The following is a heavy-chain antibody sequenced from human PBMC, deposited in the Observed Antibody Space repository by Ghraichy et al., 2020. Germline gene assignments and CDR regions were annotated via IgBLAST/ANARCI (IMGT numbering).Heavy chain of an antibody. D-gene: IGHD3-3*01. CDR3: AKDSIFGVVILGYFDY. CDR1: GFTFSSYA. CDR2: ISGSGGST. J-gene: IGHJ4*02. V-gene: IGHV3-23*01. Sequence: GESLNISCAASGFTFSSYAMSWVRQAPGKGLEWVSAISGSGGSTYYADSVKGRFTISRDNSKNTLYLQMNSLRAEDTAVYYCAKDSIFGVVILGYFDYWGQGPLVTVSS.